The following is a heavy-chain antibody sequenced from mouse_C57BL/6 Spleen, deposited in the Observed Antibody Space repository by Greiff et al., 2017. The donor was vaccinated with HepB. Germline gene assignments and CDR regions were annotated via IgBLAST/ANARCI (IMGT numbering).Heavy chain of an antibody. V-gene: IGHV7-3*01. D-gene: IGHD1-1*01. Sequence: EEKVVESGGGLVQPGGSLSLSCAASGFTFTDYYMSWVRQPPGKALEWLGFIRNKANGYTTEYSASVKGRFTISRDNSQSILYLQMNALRAEDSATYYCARYLRHYFDYWGQGTTLTVSS. J-gene: IGHJ2*01. CDR3: ARYLRHYFDY. CDR2: IRNKANGYTT. CDR1: GFTFTDYY.